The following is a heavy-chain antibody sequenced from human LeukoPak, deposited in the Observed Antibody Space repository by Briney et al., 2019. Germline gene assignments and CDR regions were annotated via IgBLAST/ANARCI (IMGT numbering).Heavy chain of an antibody. V-gene: IGHV4-34*01. CDR3: ARASGRSYYDFWSGYYGYFDY. D-gene: IGHD3-3*01. CDR2: INHSGST. Sequence: SETLSLTCTVSGGSISSYYWSWIRQPPGKGLEWIGEINHSGSTNYNPSLKSRVTISVDTSKNQFSLKLSSVTAADTAVYYCARASGRSYYDFWSGYYGYFDYWGQGTLVTVSS. J-gene: IGHJ4*02. CDR1: GGSISSYY.